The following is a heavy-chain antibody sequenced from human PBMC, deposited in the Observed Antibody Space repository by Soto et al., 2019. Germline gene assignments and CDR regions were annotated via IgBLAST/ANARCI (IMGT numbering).Heavy chain of an antibody. J-gene: IGHJ6*02. CDR1: VFAFSSYA. CDR2: ISYDGSNK. D-gene: IGHD3-3*01. V-gene: IGHV3-30-3*01. CDR3: ARDRVWFLEWLRHYYYYSMDV. Sequence: PGESLQISCSSSVFAFSSYAMHWFRHAPGNGRDGGAVISYDGSNKYYADSVKGRFTISRDNSKNTLYLQMNSLRAEDTAVYYCARDRVWFLEWLRHYYYYSMDVWGQGTTVTVSS.